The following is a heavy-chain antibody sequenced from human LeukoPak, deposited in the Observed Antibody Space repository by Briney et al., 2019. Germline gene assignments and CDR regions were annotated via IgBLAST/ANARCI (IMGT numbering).Heavy chain of an antibody. CDR3: ARRRDYYESSNYYYFDY. Sequence: ASVRVSCKASGYSFTTYAINWVRQAPGQGLEWMGWINTYTGNPTFGQGFTGRFVFSLDTSVSKAYLQISSLKAGDTAVYYCARRRDYYESSNYYYFDYWGQGTLVTVSS. J-gene: IGHJ4*02. CDR2: INTYTGNP. D-gene: IGHD3-22*01. V-gene: IGHV7-4-1*02. CDR1: GYSFTTYA.